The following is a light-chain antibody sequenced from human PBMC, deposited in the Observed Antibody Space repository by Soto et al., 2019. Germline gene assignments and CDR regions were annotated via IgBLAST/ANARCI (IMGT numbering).Light chain of an antibody. Sequence: EVVLTQSPCTLSLSPGERATLSCRASQSVSSSYLAWYQQKPGQAPRLFIYAASIRATGIPDRFSGSGSGTDFTLTISSLEPEDFAVYYCQQYGLSPRTFGRGTKVDIK. CDR3: QQYGLSPRT. CDR2: AAS. V-gene: IGKV3-20*01. J-gene: IGKJ1*01. CDR1: QSVSSSY.